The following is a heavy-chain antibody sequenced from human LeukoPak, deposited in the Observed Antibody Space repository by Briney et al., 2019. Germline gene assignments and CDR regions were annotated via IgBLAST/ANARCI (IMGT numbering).Heavy chain of an antibody. CDR3: ARSPLYSSGWYVNWFDP. D-gene: IGHD6-19*01. CDR1: GGSISSYY. V-gene: IGHV4-4*07. J-gene: IGHJ5*02. Sequence: SETLSLTCTVPGGSISSYYWSWIRQPAGKGLEWIGRIYTSGSTNYNPSLKSRVTMSVDTSKNQFSLKLSSVTAADTAVYYCARSPLYSSGWYVNWFDPWGQGTLVTVSS. CDR2: IYTSGST.